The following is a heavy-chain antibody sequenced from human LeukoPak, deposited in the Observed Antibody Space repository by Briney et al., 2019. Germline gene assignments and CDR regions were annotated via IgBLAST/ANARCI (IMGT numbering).Heavy chain of an antibody. CDR1: GFNFSSYA. J-gene: IGHJ4*02. CDR2: ISGSGGST. D-gene: IGHD4-17*01. CDR3: AKDRDGDYQKIDY. V-gene: IGHV3-23*01. Sequence: GGSLRLSCAASGFNFSSYAMSLVRQDPGKGLEWVSAISGSGGSTYYADSVKGRFTISRDNSKNTLYLQMNSLRAEDTAVYYCAKDRDGDYQKIDYWGQGTLVTVSS.